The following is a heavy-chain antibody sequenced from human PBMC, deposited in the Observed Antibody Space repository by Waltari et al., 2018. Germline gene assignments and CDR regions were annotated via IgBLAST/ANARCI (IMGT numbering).Heavy chain of an antibody. Sequence: QVRLQESGPGLVKPSGTLSLACAVSGGSISSSNWWSWVRQPPGKGLEWIGEIYHSGSTNYNPSLKSRVTISVDKSKNQFSLKLSSVTAADTAVYCCARTTQRYNWNDVGAFDIWGQGTMVTVSS. CDR1: GGSISSSNW. V-gene: IGHV4-4*01. CDR3: ARTTQRYNWNDVGAFDI. D-gene: IGHD1-1*01. CDR2: IYHSGST. J-gene: IGHJ3*02.